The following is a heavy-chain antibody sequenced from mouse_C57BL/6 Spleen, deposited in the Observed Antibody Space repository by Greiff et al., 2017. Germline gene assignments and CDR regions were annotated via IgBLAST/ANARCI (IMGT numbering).Heavy chain of an antibody. CDR2: ISSGGDYI. J-gene: IGHJ1*03. CDR1: GFTFSSYA. V-gene: IGHV5-9-1*02. CDR3: TRDGDYYGSRGYFDV. D-gene: IGHD1-1*01. Sequence: EVQGVESGEGLVKPGGSLKLSCAASGFTFSSYAMSWVRQTPEKRLEWVAYISSGGDYIYYADTVKGRFTISRDNARNTLYLQMSSLKSEDTAMYYCTRDGDYYGSRGYFDVWGTGTTVTVSS.